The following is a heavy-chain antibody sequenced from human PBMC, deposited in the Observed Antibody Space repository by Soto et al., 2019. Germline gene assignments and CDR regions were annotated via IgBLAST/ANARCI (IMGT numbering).Heavy chain of an antibody. CDR2: VSGSGGGT. CDR1: GFTFNTYG. Sequence: GGSLRLSCAASGFTFNTYGMTWVRQAPGKGLEWVSTVSGSGGGTYYADSVRGRFTISRVNSKNTMYLQMSNLRAEDTAVYFCARIGPYCGGDCYPDFDFWGLGTPVTVSS. D-gene: IGHD2-21*02. V-gene: IGHV3-23*01. CDR3: ARIGPYCGGDCYPDFDF. J-gene: IGHJ4*02.